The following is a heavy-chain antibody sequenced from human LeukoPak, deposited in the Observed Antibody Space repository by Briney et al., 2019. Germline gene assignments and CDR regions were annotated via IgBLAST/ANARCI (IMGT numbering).Heavy chain of an antibody. V-gene: IGHV3-48*04. Sequence: GGSLRLSCAASGFTFRIYWMTWVRQAPGKGLQWVSYISGGSGTIYYADSVRGRFTISRDNAENSLYLQMNSLRADDTAVYYCARRNSNWAFDYWGQGTLVTVSS. J-gene: IGHJ4*02. CDR2: ISGGSGTI. D-gene: IGHD6-13*01. CDR3: ARRNSNWAFDY. CDR1: GFTFRIYW.